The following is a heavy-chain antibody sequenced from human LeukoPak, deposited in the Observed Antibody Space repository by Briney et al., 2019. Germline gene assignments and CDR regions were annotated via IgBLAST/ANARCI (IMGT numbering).Heavy chain of an antibody. CDR2: IYTSGST. Sequence: SETLSLTCTVSGGSISSGSYYWSWIRQPAGKGLEWIGRIYTSGSTNYNPSLKSRVTILVDTSKNQFSLKLSSVTAADTAVYYCARVRYYYDSSGFNWFDPWGQGTLVTVSS. D-gene: IGHD3-22*01. CDR3: ARVRYYYDSSGFNWFDP. J-gene: IGHJ5*02. V-gene: IGHV4-61*02. CDR1: GGSISSGSYY.